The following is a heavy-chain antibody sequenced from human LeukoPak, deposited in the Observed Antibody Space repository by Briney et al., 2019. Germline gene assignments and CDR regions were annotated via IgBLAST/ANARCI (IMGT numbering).Heavy chain of an antibody. D-gene: IGHD1-20*01. Sequence: ASVKVSCKASGYTFTSYVISWVRQAPGQGLECMGWISAYNGNTNYAQKFQGRVTMTTDTSTSTAYMELRSLRSDDTAVYYCARYLGYNFNSHFDYWGQGTLVTVSS. V-gene: IGHV1-18*01. J-gene: IGHJ4*02. CDR2: ISAYNGNT. CDR3: ARYLGYNFNSHFDY. CDR1: GYTFTSYV.